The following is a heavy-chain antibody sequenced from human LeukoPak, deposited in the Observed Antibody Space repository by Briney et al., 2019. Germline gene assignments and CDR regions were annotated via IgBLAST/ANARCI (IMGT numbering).Heavy chain of an antibody. CDR3: ARDSELAGDRSEY. CDR2: ISTGGTT. J-gene: IGHJ4*02. D-gene: IGHD1-7*01. Sequence: GRSLRLSCAASGFTLSSYEMNWVRQAPGKGLEWVSHISTGGTTLYEDSVKGRFTISRDDAKNSLYLQMNSLRAEDTAIYYCARDSELAGDRSEYWGQGTLVTVSS. CDR1: GFTLSSYE. V-gene: IGHV3-48*03.